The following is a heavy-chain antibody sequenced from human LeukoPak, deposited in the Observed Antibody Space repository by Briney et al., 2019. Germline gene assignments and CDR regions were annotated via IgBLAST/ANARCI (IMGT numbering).Heavy chain of an antibody. V-gene: IGHV3-7*03. J-gene: IGHJ6*04. Sequence: GGSLRLSCVASGFTFSQHWMTWVRQAPGKGLEWVANIQRDGSDNNYVDSVKGRFTISRDNAKNSLYLQMNSLRAEDTAIYYCARGWCPHCGMGDRGKGTTVTVSS. CDR1: GFTFSQHW. D-gene: IGHD2-8*02. CDR2: IQRDGSDN. CDR3: ARGWCPHCGMGD.